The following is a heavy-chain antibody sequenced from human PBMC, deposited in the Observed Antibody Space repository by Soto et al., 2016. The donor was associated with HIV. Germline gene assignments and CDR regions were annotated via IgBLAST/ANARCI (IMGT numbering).Heavy chain of an antibody. CDR1: NASIRHYF. V-gene: IGHV4-59*08. CDR2: VHYSGTT. Sequence: QVQLQESGPGLINSSETLSPICSVSNASIRHYFWTWIRQSPETGLEWLGDVHYSGTTNSNPSLRSRLSISIDTSGNLFSLTLRSLTTRDSAIYFCASRLMTSTPAHFDFWGLGTLVTVSS. D-gene: IGHD2-15*01. CDR3: ASRLMTSTPAHFDF. J-gene: IGHJ4*02.